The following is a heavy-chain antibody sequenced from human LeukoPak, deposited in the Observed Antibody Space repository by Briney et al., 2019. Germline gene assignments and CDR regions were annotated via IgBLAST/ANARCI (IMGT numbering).Heavy chain of an antibody. CDR2: INPNSGGT. V-gene: IGHV1-2*02. CDR1: GYTFTGYY. D-gene: IGHD1-14*01. J-gene: IGHJ5*02. Sequence: GASVKVSCKASGYTFTGYYMHWVRQAPGQGLEWMGWINPNSGGTNYAQKFQGRVTMTRDASISTAYMELSRLRSDDTAVYYCARESNHDRSTNWFDPWGQGTLVTVSS. CDR3: ARESNHDRSTNWFDP.